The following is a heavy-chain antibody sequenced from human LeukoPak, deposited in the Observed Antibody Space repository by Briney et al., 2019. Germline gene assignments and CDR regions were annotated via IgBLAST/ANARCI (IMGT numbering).Heavy chain of an antibody. J-gene: IGHJ4*02. CDR3: ARGAGRGYPFDY. Sequence: SETLSLTCTVSGGSISSYYWSWIRQPPGKGLEWIGYIYYSGSTNYNPSLRSRVTISVDTSKNQFSLKLSSVTAADTAVYYCARGAGRGYPFDYWGQGTLVTVSS. V-gene: IGHV4-59*01. D-gene: IGHD5-18*01. CDR2: IYYSGST. CDR1: GGSISSYY.